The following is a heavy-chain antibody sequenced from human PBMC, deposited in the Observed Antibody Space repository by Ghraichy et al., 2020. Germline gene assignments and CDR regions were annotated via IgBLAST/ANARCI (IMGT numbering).Heavy chain of an antibody. CDR1: GFTFSSYA. CDR3: SKGGNFGSYYELEY. CDR2: ISGSGGST. J-gene: IGHJ4*02. Sequence: GGSLRLSCAASGFTFSSYAMSWVRQAPGKGLEWVSAISGSGGSTYYADSVKGRFTISRDNSKNTLYLQMNSLRAEDTAVYYCSKGGNFGSYYELEYWGQGTLVTLSS. V-gene: IGHV3-23*01. D-gene: IGHD1-26*01.